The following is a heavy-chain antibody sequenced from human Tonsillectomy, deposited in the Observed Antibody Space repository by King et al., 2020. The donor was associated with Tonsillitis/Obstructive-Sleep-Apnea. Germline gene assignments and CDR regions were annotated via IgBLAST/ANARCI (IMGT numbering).Heavy chain of an antibody. V-gene: IGHV4-59*08. CDR3: ASGAAAGYFDY. CDR1: GGSISSYY. Sequence: QLQESGPGLVKPSETLSLTCTVSGGSISSYYWSLIRQPPGKGLEWIGYIYYSGSTNYNPSLKSRVTISVDTSKNQFSLKLSSVTAADTAVYYCASGAAAGYFDYWGQGTLVTVSS. D-gene: IGHD6-13*01. J-gene: IGHJ4*02. CDR2: IYYSGST.